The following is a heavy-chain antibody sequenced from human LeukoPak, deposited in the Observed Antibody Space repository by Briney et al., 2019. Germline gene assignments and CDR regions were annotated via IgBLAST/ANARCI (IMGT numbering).Heavy chain of an antibody. Sequence: PGGSLRLSCAASGFTLSSYGMHWVRQAPGKGLEWVAFIRYDGSNKYYADAVKGRFTISRDNSKNTLYLQMNSLRAEDTAVYYCAKRPDVLRYFDWLLYTLNFDYWGQGTLVTVSS. CDR3: AKRPDVLRYFDWLLYTLNFDY. CDR2: IRYDGSNK. V-gene: IGHV3-30*02. D-gene: IGHD3-9*01. J-gene: IGHJ4*02. CDR1: GFTLSSYG.